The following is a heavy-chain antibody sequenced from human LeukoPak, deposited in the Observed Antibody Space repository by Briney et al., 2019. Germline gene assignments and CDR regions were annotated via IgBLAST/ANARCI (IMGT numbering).Heavy chain of an antibody. V-gene: IGHV4-59*08. CDR3: ARLFPGSGWAPNWFDP. CDR1: GGSINSHY. J-gene: IGHJ5*02. Sequence: SETLSLTCIVSGGSINSHYWSWIRQPPGKGLEWIGDIHYTGTTKYNPSVKSRVTISIDTSKNQFSLELSSVTATDTAVYYCARLFPGSGWAPNWFDPWGQGTLVTVSS. D-gene: IGHD6-19*01. CDR2: IHYTGTT.